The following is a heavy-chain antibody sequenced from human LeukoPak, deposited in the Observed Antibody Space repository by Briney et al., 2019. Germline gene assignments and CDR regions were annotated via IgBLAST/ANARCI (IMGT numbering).Heavy chain of an antibody. CDR3: ARVPVGGGAAAGTWAYYYYYYMDV. J-gene: IGHJ6*03. V-gene: IGHV1-24*01. D-gene: IGHD6-13*01. Sequence: GASVKVSCKVSGYTLTELSMHWVRQAPGKGLEWMGGFDPEDGETIYAQKFQGRVTMTEDTSTDTAYMELSSLRSEDTAVYYCARVPVGGGAAAGTWAYYYYYYMDVWGKGTTVTVSS. CDR1: GYTLTELS. CDR2: FDPEDGET.